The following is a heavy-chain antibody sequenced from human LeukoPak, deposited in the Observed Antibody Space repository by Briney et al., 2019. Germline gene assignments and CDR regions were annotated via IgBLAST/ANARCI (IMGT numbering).Heavy chain of an antibody. CDR2: ISYDGSNK. D-gene: IGHD1/OR15-1a*01. V-gene: IGHV3-30*04. CDR1: GFTFSSYA. Sequence: PGGSLRLSCAASGFTFSSYAMHWVRRAPGKGLEWVAVISYDGSNKYYADSVKGRFTISRDNSKNTLYLQMNSLRAEDTAVYYCARVQLEQYYYYGMDVWGKGTTVTVSS. J-gene: IGHJ6*04. CDR3: ARVQLEQYYYYGMDV.